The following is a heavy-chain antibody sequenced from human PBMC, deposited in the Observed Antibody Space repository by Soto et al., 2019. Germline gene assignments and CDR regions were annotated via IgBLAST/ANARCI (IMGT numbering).Heavy chain of an antibody. D-gene: IGHD3-3*01. Sequence: GVLRLSCVASGFTFRSYTMNWVRQAPGKGLEWVSAIRGFSLYTFYADSVKGRFTISRDNAKNSLYLQMNSLRAEDTAVYYCARDRGYDDHDSYYNAMAVWGQGTKVTFSS. V-gene: IGHV3-21*01. CDR1: GFTFRSYT. J-gene: IGHJ6*02. CDR3: ARDRGYDDHDSYYNAMAV. CDR2: IRGFSLYT.